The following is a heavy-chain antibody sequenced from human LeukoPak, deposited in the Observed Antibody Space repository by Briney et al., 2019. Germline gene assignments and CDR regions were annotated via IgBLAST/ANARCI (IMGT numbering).Heavy chain of an antibody. CDR3: ASITKTYYYDSSGSQGAFDI. Sequence: PGGSLRPSCAASGFTFSSYSMNWVRQAPGKGLEWVSSISSSSSYIYYADSVKDRFTISRDNAKNSLYLQMNSLRAEDTAVYYCASITKTYYYDSSGSQGAFDIWGQGTMVTVSS. CDR1: GFTFSSYS. V-gene: IGHV3-21*01. J-gene: IGHJ3*02. CDR2: ISSSSSYI. D-gene: IGHD3-22*01.